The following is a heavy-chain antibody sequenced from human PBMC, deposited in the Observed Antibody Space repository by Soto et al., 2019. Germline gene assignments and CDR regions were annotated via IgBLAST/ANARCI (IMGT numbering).Heavy chain of an antibody. CDR1: GFTFRSYG. V-gene: IGHV3-33*01. J-gene: IGHJ6*03. Sequence: QVQLAESGGGVVQPGTSLRLSCVASGFTFRSYGAHWFRQAPGKGLEWVAIIWDDGSNKFYGDSLEGRFTISRDNSMNTVFLEMHSLGVDDTALYFCARHRGRCTTTGCPAAYMDVWGTGTAITVS. CDR2: IWDDGSNK. D-gene: IGHD2-8*01. CDR3: ARHRGRCTTTGCPAAYMDV.